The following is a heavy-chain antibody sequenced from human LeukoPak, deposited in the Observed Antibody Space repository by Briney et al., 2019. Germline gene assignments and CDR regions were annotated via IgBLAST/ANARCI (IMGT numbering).Heavy chain of an antibody. CDR2: IYYSGST. V-gene: IGHV4-61*01. D-gene: IGHD6-13*01. CDR1: GGSVSSGSYY. CDR3: ARHPNSNWDY. Sequence: SETLSLTCTVSGGSVSSGSYYWRWVRQPPGKGLEWIGYIYYSGSTNYNPSLKSRVTISVDTSKNQFSLKLSSVTAADTAVYYCARHPNSNWDYWGQGTLVTVSS. J-gene: IGHJ4*02.